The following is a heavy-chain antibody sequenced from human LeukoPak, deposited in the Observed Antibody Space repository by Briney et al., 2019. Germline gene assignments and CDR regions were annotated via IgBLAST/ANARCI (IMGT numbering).Heavy chain of an antibody. Sequence: GGSLRLSCTAPGFTFSSCAMSWVRQAPGKGLQWVSSITGSGGTSYYADSVKGRFTISRDNSKNTLYLEMNSLRADGTAVYFCAKESTQVIEVYFDSWGQGTLVTVSS. CDR2: ITGSGGTS. J-gene: IGHJ4*02. V-gene: IGHV3-23*01. CDR1: GFTFSSCA. CDR3: AKESTQVIEVYFDS. D-gene: IGHD2/OR15-2a*01.